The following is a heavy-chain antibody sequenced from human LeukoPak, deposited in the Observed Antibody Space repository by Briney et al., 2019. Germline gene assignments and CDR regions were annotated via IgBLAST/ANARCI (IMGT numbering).Heavy chain of an antibody. D-gene: IGHD3-22*01. Sequence: PSETLSLTCTVSGNSISSGYYWDWIRQPPGKGLQWIGSVYHSGSTYYNPSLKSRITISVDTSKNQFSLKLSSVTAADTAVYYCARDGYYDSSGYYYGGDYWGQGTLVTVSS. CDR1: GNSISSGYY. V-gene: IGHV4-38-2*02. J-gene: IGHJ4*02. CDR2: VYHSGST. CDR3: ARDGYYDSSGYYYGGDY.